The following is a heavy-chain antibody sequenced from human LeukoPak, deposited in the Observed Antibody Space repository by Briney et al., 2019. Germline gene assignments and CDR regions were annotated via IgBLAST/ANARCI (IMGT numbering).Heavy chain of an antibody. CDR1: GGSFSGYY. D-gene: IGHD2-21*01. Sequence: SETLSLTCAVYGGSFSGYYWSWIRQPPGKGLEWIGYIYYSGSTNYNPSLKSRVTISVDTSKNQFSLKLSSVTAADTAVYYCARFGEYDAFDIWGQGTMVAVSS. V-gene: IGHV4-59*01. J-gene: IGHJ3*02. CDR2: IYYSGST. CDR3: ARFGEYDAFDI.